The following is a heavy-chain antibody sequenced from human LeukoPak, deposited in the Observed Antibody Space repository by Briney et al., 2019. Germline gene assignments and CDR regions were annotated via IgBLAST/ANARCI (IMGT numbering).Heavy chain of an antibody. V-gene: IGHV4-59*01. CDR3: ARTTLAYCGGDCPGHFDY. CDR1: GGSISSYY. CDR2: IYYSGST. Sequence: SVTLSLTCTVSGGSISSYYWSWIRQPPGKGLEWIGYIYYSGSTNYIPSLKSRVTISVDTSKNQFSLKLSSVTAADTAVYYCARTTLAYCGGDCPGHFDYWGQGTLVTVSS. D-gene: IGHD2-21*02. J-gene: IGHJ4*02.